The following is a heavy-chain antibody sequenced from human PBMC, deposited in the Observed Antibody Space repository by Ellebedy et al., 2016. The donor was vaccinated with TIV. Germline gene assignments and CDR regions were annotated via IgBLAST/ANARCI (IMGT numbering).Heavy chain of an antibody. CDR3: ARDRRGIQLWLPSYYYGMDV. D-gene: IGHD5-18*01. V-gene: IGHV6-1*01. CDR2: TYYRSKWYN. Sequence: LRLSXAISGDSVSSNSAAWNWIRQSPSRGLEWLGRTYYRSKWYNDYAVSVKSRITINPDTSKNQFSLQLNSVTPEDTAVYYCARDRRGIQLWLPSYYYGMDVWGQGTTVTVSS. CDR1: GDSVSSNSAA. J-gene: IGHJ6*02.